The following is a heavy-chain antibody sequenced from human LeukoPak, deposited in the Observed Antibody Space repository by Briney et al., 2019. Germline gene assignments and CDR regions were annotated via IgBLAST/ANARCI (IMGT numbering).Heavy chain of an antibody. V-gene: IGHV3-23*01. Sequence: GGSLRLSCAASGFTFSSYAMSWGRQAPGKGLEWVSAISGSGGSTYYADSVKGRFTISRDNSKNTLYLQMNSLRAEDTAVYYCAKEVAVAGDYYYYYGMDVWGQGTTVTVSS. CDR2: ISGSGGST. J-gene: IGHJ6*02. D-gene: IGHD6-19*01. CDR3: AKEVAVAGDYYYYYGMDV. CDR1: GFTFSSYA.